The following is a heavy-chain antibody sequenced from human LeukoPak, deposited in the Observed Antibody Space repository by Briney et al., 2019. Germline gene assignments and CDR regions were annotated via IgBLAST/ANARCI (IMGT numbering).Heavy chain of an antibody. CDR1: GGSMTSYY. J-gene: IGHJ4*02. Sequence: PSETLSLTCSVSGGSMTSYYWNWIRQPPGKGLEWIGYIHYSGSTNHNASLKSRVTISVDTSKNQFSLKLSSVTAADTAVYYCARDGVAGGFDYWGQGTLVTVSS. CDR2: IHYSGST. V-gene: IGHV4-59*01. D-gene: IGHD6-19*01. CDR3: ARDGVAGGFDY.